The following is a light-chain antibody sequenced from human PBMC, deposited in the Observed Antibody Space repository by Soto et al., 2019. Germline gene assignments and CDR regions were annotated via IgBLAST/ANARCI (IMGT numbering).Light chain of an antibody. Sequence: EIVLTQSPDTLSLSPGERATLSCRASQGVSNSYLAWYQQKPGQAPRLLIYGASGRATGIPDRFSGGESGTDSTLTISRLEPEDFAVYYCQQYGSPPLTFGPGTKVDIK. V-gene: IGKV3-20*01. CDR2: GAS. J-gene: IGKJ3*01. CDR3: QQYGSPPLT. CDR1: QGVSNSY.